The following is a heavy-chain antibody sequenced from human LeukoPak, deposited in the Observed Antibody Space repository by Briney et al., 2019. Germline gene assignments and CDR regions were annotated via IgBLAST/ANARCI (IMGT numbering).Heavy chain of an antibody. J-gene: IGHJ4*02. Sequence: GGSLRLSCAASGFTFSSYSMNWVRQAPGKGLEWVSSISSGSSYIYYADSVKGRFTISRDNAKNSLYLQMNSLRAEDTAVYYCARGSYSSSWKTFDYWGQGTLVTVSS. CDR2: ISSGSSYI. V-gene: IGHV3-21*01. D-gene: IGHD6-13*01. CDR3: ARGSYSSSWKTFDY. CDR1: GFTFSSYS.